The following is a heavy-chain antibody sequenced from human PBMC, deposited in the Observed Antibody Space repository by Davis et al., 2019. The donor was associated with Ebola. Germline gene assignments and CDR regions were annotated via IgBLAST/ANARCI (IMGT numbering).Heavy chain of an antibody. D-gene: IGHD6-13*01. J-gene: IGHJ4*02. CDR3: ARAEQQLDPFDY. CDR1: GGSIRSSSYY. CDR2: IYYSGST. Sequence: SETLSLTCSVSGGSIRSSSYYWSWIRQPPGKGLEWIGSIYYSGSTYYNPSLKSRVSMSVDTSKRQFSLKLSSMIAADTAVYYCARAEQQLDPFDYWGQGTLVTVSS. V-gene: IGHV4-39*01.